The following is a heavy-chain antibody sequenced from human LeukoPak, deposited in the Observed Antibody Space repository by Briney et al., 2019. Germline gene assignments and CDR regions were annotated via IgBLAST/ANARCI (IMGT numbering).Heavy chain of an antibody. J-gene: IGHJ4*02. CDR1: GFTFSDYS. Sequence: PGESLRLSCTASGFTFSDYSVNWVRQAPGKGLEWVSCITGISDIYYADSVKGRSTISRDNAKNSLYLQMNSLRAEDTAVYYCARALTIFGVVVGYWGQGTLVTVSS. D-gene: IGHD3-3*01. V-gene: IGHV3-69-1*01. CDR2: ITGISDI. CDR3: ARALTIFGVVVGY.